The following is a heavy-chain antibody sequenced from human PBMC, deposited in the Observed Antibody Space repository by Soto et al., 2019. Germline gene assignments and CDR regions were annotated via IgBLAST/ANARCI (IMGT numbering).Heavy chain of an antibody. Sequence: EVQLVESGGGLVKPGGSLRLSCAASGFTFSRYSMNWVRQAPGKGLEWVSSISSSSSYIYYTDSVKGRFTISRDNAKNSLYLQMNSLRAEDTAVYYCAREAICSSTSCYRYYYYYGMDVWGQGTTVTVSS. CDR1: GFTFSRYS. CDR2: ISSSSSYI. CDR3: AREAICSSTSCYRYYYYYGMDV. J-gene: IGHJ6*02. D-gene: IGHD2-2*01. V-gene: IGHV3-21*01.